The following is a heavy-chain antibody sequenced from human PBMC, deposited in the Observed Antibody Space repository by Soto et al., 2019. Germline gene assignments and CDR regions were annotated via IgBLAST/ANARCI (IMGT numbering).Heavy chain of an antibody. CDR2: ITGGGGAT. CDR1: GFTFSSCA. V-gene: IGHV3-23*01. CDR3: AKGSASASPYYFDY. Sequence: EVQLLESGGGLAQPGGSLRLSCAASGFTFSSCAMSWVRQSPGKGLEWVSAITGGGGATFHADSVKGRFTISRDNSQNTLYLQMSSLRAEDTAVYYCAKGSASASPYYFDYWGQGILVTVSS. J-gene: IGHJ4*02.